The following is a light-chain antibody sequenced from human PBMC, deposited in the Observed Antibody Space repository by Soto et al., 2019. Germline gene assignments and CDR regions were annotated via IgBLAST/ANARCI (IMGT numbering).Light chain of an antibody. CDR2: GAS. CDR3: QQYGSSPRIT. J-gene: IGKJ5*01. CDR1: QSVSSSY. V-gene: IGKV3-20*01. Sequence: DIVLTRSPGTLSLTPGERATLSCRASQSVSSSYLAWYQQKPGQAPRLLIYGASSRATGIPDRFSGSGSGTDFTLTISRLEPEDFAVYYCQQYGSSPRITFGQGTRLEIK.